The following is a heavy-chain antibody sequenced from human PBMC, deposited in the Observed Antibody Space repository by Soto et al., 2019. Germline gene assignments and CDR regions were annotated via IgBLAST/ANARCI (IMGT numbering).Heavy chain of an antibody. J-gene: IGHJ6*02. CDR3: AAGGNYYYGMDV. CDR1: GFTFTSSA. V-gene: IGHV1-58*01. D-gene: IGHD3-16*01. CDR2: IVVGSGNT. Sequence: SVKVSCKASGFTFTSSAVQWVRQARGQRLEWIGWIVVGSGNTNYAQKFQERVTITRDMSTSTAYMELSSLRSEDTAVYYCAAGGNYYYGMDVWGQGTTVTVSS.